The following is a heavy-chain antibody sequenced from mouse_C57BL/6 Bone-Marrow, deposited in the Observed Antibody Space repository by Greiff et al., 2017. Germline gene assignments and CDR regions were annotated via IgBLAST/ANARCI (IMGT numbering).Heavy chain of an antibody. CDR1: GYTFTSYW. CDR3: AREGYYGSSYWYFDV. D-gene: IGHD1-1*01. CDR2: IDPSDSYT. J-gene: IGHJ1*03. V-gene: IGHV1-50*01. Sequence: QVQLQQPGAELVKPGASVKLSCKASGYTFTSYWMQWVKQRPGQGLEWIGEIDPSDSYTNYNQKFKGKATLTVDTSSSTAYMQLSSLTSEDSAGYYCAREGYYGSSYWYFDVWGTGTTVTVSS.